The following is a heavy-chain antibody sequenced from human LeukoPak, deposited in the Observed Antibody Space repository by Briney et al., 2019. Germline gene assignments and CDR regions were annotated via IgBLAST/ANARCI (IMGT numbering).Heavy chain of an antibody. CDR1: GFTFSSYE. CDR2: IKSKTDGETT. J-gene: IGHJ4*02. CDR3: TTDKTFHYGSESYPFDY. V-gene: IGHV3-15*01. D-gene: IGHD3-10*01. Sequence: GGSLRLSCAASGFTFSSYEMNWVRQAPGKGLEWVGRIKSKTDGETTDYAAPVKGRFTISRDDSKNTLYLQMNSLKPEDTAVYYCTTDKTFHYGSESYPFDYWGQGTLVTVSS.